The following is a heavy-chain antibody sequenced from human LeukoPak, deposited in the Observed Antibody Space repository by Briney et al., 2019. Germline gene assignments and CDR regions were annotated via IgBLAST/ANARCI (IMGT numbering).Heavy chain of an antibody. J-gene: IGHJ6*03. Sequence: GESLKISCKGSGYSLNNYWIGWVRQMPGKGLEWMGIIYPGDSDTRYSPSFQGQVTISADKSIRTAYLQWSSLKASDTAMYYCARRATTVTQETYYYYMDVWGKGTTVTVSS. D-gene: IGHD4-11*01. CDR3: ARRATTVTQETYYYYMDV. CDR2: IYPGDSDT. V-gene: IGHV5-51*01. CDR1: GYSLNNYW.